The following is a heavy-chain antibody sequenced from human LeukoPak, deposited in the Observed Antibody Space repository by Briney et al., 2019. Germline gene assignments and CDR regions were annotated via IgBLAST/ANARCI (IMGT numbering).Heavy chain of an antibody. Sequence: HSETLSLTCTVSNDSISPLYWGWIRQPPGKGLEFIGYIFYSGTTNFNPSLKSRVTLSVDTSKNQFSLRLNSVTAADTAVYYCARGGSAAKYYFDSWGQGTLVTVSS. D-gene: IGHD6-13*01. J-gene: IGHJ4*02. CDR3: ARGGSAAKYYFDS. V-gene: IGHV4-59*11. CDR2: IFYSGTT. CDR1: NDSISPLY.